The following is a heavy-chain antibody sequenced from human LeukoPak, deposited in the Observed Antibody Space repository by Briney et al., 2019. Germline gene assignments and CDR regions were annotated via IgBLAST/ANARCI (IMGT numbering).Heavy chain of an antibody. CDR2: INPNSGDT. CDR1: GYTFTAHY. CDR3: ARRLTTSQDLDY. Sequence: ASVKVSCTASGYTFTAHYMYWVRQAPGQGLEWMGWINPNSGDTNYAQKFQGRVTMTRDTSISTAYMDLNRLTSDDTAVYYCARRLTTSQDLDYWGQGTLVTVSS. D-gene: IGHD2-2*01. V-gene: IGHV1-2*02. J-gene: IGHJ4*02.